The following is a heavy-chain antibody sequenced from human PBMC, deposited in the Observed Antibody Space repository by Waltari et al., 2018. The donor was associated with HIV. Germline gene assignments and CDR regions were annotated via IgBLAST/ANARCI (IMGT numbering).Heavy chain of an antibody. J-gene: IGHJ5*02. CDR3: ARAWTSVTGGWFDP. CDR1: GGSINNGH. Sequence: QVLLLESGQGLVKPSELLSLTCTVSGGSINNGHWSWIRQPAGKGLEWIGSIYSSGNTNYNPALKSRLSMSVDTSKNQFSLILTSVTAADTAVYYCARAWTSVTGGWFDPWGQGTLVIVSS. CDR2: IYSSGNT. D-gene: IGHD2-21*02. V-gene: IGHV4-4*07.